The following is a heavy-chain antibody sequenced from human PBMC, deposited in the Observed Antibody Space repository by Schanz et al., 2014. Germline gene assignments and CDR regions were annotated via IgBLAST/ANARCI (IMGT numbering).Heavy chain of an antibody. Sequence: EAQLLESGGGVVQPGRSLRLSCAASGFTFGDYAMTWVRQAPGKGLEWVSYVSRSTPDIYYADSVKGRFTMSRDNAKNSVFLQMNSLRAEDTAVYYCAKSLESCPGGRCSRGYFDYWGQGTLVTVSS. CDR2: VSRSTPDI. D-gene: IGHD2-8*02. CDR1: GFTFGDYA. J-gene: IGHJ4*02. V-gene: IGHV3-21*04. CDR3: AKSLESCPGGRCSRGYFDY.